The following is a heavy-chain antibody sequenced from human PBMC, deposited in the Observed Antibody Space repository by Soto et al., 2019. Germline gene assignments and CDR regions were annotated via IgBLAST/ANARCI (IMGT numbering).Heavy chain of an antibody. CDR1: GYTLSELS. CDR3: ATEVPTMVRGVIKNYYFDY. Sequence: GSGKVSCKGSGYTLSELSMHWGRQAPGKGQDWMGGFDPEDGETIYAQKFQGRVTMTEDTSTDTAYMELSSLRSEDTAVYYCATEVPTMVRGVIKNYYFDYWGQGTLVTVSS. J-gene: IGHJ4*02. V-gene: IGHV1-24*01. CDR2: FDPEDGET. D-gene: IGHD3-10*01.